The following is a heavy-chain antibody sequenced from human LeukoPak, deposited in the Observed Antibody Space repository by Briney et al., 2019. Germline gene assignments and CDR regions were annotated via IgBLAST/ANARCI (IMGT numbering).Heavy chain of an antibody. D-gene: IGHD4-11*01. CDR2: ISTYNGNT. CDR1: GYTFTSYG. Sequence: ASVKVSCKSSGYTFTSYGISWVRQAPGQGLEWMGWISTYNGNTNYAQNLQGRATMTTDTSTSTAYMELRSLRSDDTAVYYCAKDYSYYGLHFDYWGQGTLVTVSS. CDR3: AKDYSYYGLHFDY. J-gene: IGHJ4*02. V-gene: IGHV1-18*01.